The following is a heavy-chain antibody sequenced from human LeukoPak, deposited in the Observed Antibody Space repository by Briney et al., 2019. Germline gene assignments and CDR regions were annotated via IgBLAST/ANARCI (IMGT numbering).Heavy chain of an antibody. D-gene: IGHD5-18*01. J-gene: IGHJ4*02. CDR2: ISYDGSNE. CDR1: GFTFSSYA. CDR3: ARGLGGYGFGY. Sequence: PGGSLRLSCAASGFTFSSYAMHWVRQAPGKGLEWVAVISYDGSNENYADSVKGRFTISRDNSKNTLYLQMNSLRDEDTAIYYCARGLGGYGFGYWGQGTLVTVSS. V-gene: IGHV3-30*03.